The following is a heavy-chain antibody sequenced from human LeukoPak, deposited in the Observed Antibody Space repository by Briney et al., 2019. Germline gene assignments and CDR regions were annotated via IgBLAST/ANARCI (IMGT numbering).Heavy chain of an antibody. J-gene: IGHJ5*02. D-gene: IGHD3-10*01. CDR1: GGTFSSYA. CDR2: IIPIFGTA. CDR3: ARDFKNVLLWFGEPNNWFDP. V-gene: IGHV1-69*06. Sequence: SVKVSCKASGGTFSSYAISWVRQAPGQGLEWMGGIIPIFGTANYAQKFQGRVTITADKSTSTAYMELSSLRSEDTAVYYCARDFKNVLLWFGEPNNWFDPWGQGTLVTVSS.